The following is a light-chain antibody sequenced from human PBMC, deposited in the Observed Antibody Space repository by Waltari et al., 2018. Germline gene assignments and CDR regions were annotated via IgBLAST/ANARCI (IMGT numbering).Light chain of an antibody. V-gene: IGKV3D-15*01. CDR2: GAS. Sequence: IVMTQSPATLSVFPGERATLSFRASQSISSNFAWYQQKPGQAPRLLIYGASTRATGIPDRFTGSGSGIEFTLTINSLQSEDFAVYYCQQYNNWPPDPTFGQGTKVEIK. CDR1: QSISSN. J-gene: IGKJ1*01. CDR3: QQYNNWPPDPT.